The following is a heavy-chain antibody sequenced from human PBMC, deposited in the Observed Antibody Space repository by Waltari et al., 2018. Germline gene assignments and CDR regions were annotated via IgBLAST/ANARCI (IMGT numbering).Heavy chain of an antibody. V-gene: IGHV1-69-2*01. CDR2: VDPEEGET. J-gene: IGHJ4*02. D-gene: IGHD3-10*01. CDR3: ATMPHYYGSGSFPRTGY. CDR1: GYTFTDYY. Sequence: EVQLVQSGAEVKKPGATVKISCKASGYTFTDYYMHWVQQAPGKGLEWMGRVDPEEGETIYAEKFQGRVTITADTSTDTAYMELSSLRSEDTAVYYCATMPHYYGSGSFPRTGYWGQGTLVTVSS.